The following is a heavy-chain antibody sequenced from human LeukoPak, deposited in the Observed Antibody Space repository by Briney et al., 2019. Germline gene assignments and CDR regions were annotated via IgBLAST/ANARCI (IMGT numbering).Heavy chain of an antibody. Sequence: PSETLSLTCTVSGGSISSSSYYWGWIRQPPGKGLEWIGSIYYSGSTYYNPSLKSRVTISVDTSKNQFSLKLSSVTAADTAVYYCARHRLAAAGTGVAYWGQGTLVTVSS. CDR3: ARHRLAAAGTGVAY. D-gene: IGHD6-13*01. CDR1: GGSISSSSYY. V-gene: IGHV4-39*01. J-gene: IGHJ4*02. CDR2: IYYSGST.